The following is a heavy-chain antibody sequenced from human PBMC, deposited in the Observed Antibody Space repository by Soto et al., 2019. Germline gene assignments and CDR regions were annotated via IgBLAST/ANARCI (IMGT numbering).Heavy chain of an antibody. J-gene: IGHJ6*02. D-gene: IGHD3-9*01. CDR2: ISAYNGNT. CDR3: ARDLVLRYFDWLLYPPGHYGMDV. CDR1: GYTFTSYG. Sequence: ASEKVSCKASGYTFTSYGISWVRQAPGQGLEWMGWISAYNGNTNYAQKLQGRVPMTTDTSTSKAYMELRSLRSDDTAVYYCARDLVLRYFDWLLYPPGHYGMDVWGQGTTVTVFS. V-gene: IGHV1-18*04.